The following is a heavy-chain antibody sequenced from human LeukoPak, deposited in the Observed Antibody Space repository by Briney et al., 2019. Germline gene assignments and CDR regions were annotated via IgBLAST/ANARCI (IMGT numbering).Heavy chain of an antibody. CDR3: ARGAPIGSGYRYYYYYGMDV. D-gene: IGHD3-22*01. CDR2: IIPILGIA. J-gene: IGHJ6*02. Sequence: SVKVSCKASGGTFSSYAISWVRQAPGQGLEWMGRIIPILGIANYAQKFQGRVTITADKSTSTAYMELSSLRSEDTAVYYCARGAPIGSGYRYYYYYGMDVWGQGTTVTVSS. V-gene: IGHV1-69*04. CDR1: GGTFSSYA.